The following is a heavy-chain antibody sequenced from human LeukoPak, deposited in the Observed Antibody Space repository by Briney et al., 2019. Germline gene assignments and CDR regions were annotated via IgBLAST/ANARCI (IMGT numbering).Heavy chain of an antibody. J-gene: IGHJ4*02. Sequence: VIWYDGSKKYYADSVKGRFTISRDNSKNWLYLQMNSLRAEDTAVYYCARFSGSDPEGFFDYWGQG. CDR3: ARFSGSDPEGFFDY. CDR2: IWYDGSKK. D-gene: IGHD2-21*02. V-gene: IGHV3-33*01.